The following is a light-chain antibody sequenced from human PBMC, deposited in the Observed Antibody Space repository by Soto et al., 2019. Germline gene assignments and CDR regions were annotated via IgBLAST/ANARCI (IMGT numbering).Light chain of an antibody. V-gene: IGLV1-44*01. CDR2: GNN. CDR3: AAWDDSLHGYV. CDR1: SSNIGSNT. Sequence: QSVLTQPPSASGTPGQRVTISCSGSSSNIGSNTVNWYQQLPGTAPKLLIYGNNQRPSGVPDRFSGSKSGTSASLAISGLQSEDEADYYCAAWDDSLHGYVFGTGTKVT. J-gene: IGLJ1*01.